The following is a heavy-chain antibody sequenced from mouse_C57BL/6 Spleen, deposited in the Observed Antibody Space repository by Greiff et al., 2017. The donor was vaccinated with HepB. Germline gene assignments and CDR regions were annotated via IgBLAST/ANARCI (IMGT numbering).Heavy chain of an antibody. J-gene: IGHJ4*01. CDR2: IDPSDSET. CDR1: GYTFTSYW. CDR3: ARMGNYYAMDY. V-gene: IGHV1-52*01. Sequence: QVQLQQPGAELVRPGSSVKLSCKASGYTFTSYWIHWVKQRPIQGLEWIGNIDPSDSETHYNQKFKDKATLTVDKSSSTAYMQLSSLTSEDSAVYYCARMGNYYAMDYWGQGTSVTVSS.